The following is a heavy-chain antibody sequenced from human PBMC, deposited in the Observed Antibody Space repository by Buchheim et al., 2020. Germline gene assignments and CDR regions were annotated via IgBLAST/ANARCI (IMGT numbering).Heavy chain of an antibody. V-gene: IGHV3-30*18. CDR3: AKGVYSSGWRYYYYYYGMDV. D-gene: IGHD6-19*01. CDR1: GFTFSSYG. CDR2: ISYDGSNK. Sequence: QVQLVESGGGVVQPGRSLRLSCAASGFTFSSYGMHWVRQAPGKGLEWVAVISYDGSNKYYADSVKGRFTISRDNSKNTLYLQMNNLRAEDTAVYYCAKGVYSSGWRYYYYYYGMDVWGQGTT. J-gene: IGHJ6*02.